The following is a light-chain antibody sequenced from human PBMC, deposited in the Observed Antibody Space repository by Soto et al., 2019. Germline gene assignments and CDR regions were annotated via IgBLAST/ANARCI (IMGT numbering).Light chain of an antibody. CDR2: SAS. CDR3: QHSFSTPT. Sequence: DIQRTQSPSSLSTSIGDRVTITCRASQRIKIYLNWYRQKPGKAPELLIYSASNLQSGVPSRFSGSGSGTDFTLTISGMKSEDFATYYCQHSFSTPTFGQGTRLEIK. V-gene: IGKV1-39*01. CDR1: QRIKIY. J-gene: IGKJ5*01.